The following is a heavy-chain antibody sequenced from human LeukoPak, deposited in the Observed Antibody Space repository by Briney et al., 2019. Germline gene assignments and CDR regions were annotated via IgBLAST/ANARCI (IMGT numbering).Heavy chain of an antibody. CDR2: IYTSGST. CDR1: GGSISSYY. V-gene: IGHV4-4*07. J-gene: IGHJ4*02. D-gene: IGHD5-24*01. Sequence: SETLSLTCTASGGSISSYYWSWIRQPAGKGLEWIGRIYTSGSTNYNPSLKSRVTMSVDTSKNQFSLKLSSVTAADTAVYYCASGRDGYNYGKVTHYFDYWGQGTLVTVSS. CDR3: ASGRDGYNYGKVTHYFDY.